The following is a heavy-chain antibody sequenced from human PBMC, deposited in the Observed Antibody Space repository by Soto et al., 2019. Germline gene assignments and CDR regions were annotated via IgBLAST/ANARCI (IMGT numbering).Heavy chain of an antibody. CDR3: ARDRSIAVAGTNGGMDV. CDR1: GYTFTSYA. V-gene: IGHV1-18*01. D-gene: IGHD6-19*01. J-gene: IGHJ6*02. Sequence: ASVKVSCKSSGYTFTSYAISWVRQAPGQGLEWMGWISAYNGNTNYAQKLQGRVTMTTDTSTSTAYMELRSLRSDDTAVYYCARDRSIAVAGTNGGMDVWGQGTTVTVSS. CDR2: ISAYNGNT.